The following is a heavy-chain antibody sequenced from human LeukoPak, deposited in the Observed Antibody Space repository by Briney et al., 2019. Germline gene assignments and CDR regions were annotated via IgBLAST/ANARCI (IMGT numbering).Heavy chain of an antibody. CDR3: ARRSGSYYSGGDY. D-gene: IGHD1-26*01. CDR2: IYPGDSDT. J-gene: IGHJ4*02. V-gene: IGHV5-51*01. Sequence: GESLKISCKGSGYSLSSYWIGWVRQMPGKGLEWMGIIYPGDSDTRYSPSFQGQVTISADKSISTAYLQWSSLKASDTAMYYCARRSGSYYSGGDYWGQGTLVTVSS. CDR1: GYSLSSYW.